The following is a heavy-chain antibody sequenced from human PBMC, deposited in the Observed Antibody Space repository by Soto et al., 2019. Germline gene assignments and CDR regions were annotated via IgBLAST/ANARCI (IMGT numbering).Heavy chain of an antibody. V-gene: IGHV1-2*04. J-gene: IGHJ4*02. CDR3: ARGIMITFGGVIVPPPFDC. CDR2: INPNSGGT. CDR1: GYTFTGYY. Sequence: QVQLVQSGAEVKKPGASVKVSCKASGYTFTGYYMHWVRQAPGQGLEWMGWINPNSGGTNYEQKFQGWVTMTRDTSISTAYMELSRLRSDDTAVYYCARGIMITFGGVIVPPPFDCWGQGTLVTVSS. D-gene: IGHD3-16*02.